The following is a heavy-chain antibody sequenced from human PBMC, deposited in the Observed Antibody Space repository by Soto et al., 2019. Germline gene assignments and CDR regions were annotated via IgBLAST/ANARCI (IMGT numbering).Heavy chain of an antibody. V-gene: IGHV3-21*01. J-gene: IGHJ6*02. CDR2: ISRDSDYK. D-gene: IGHD1-26*01. Sequence: VGSLRLSCAVSGFTFSSYTMNWIRQTPGKGLEWVSSISRDSDYKHYADSMKGQYTISRDNAQSSLYLQINSLRADDTAVYYCARVIGGYRTGNYYYYGMDVWGQGTTVTVSS. CDR1: GFTFSSYT. CDR3: ARVIGGYRTGNYYYYGMDV.